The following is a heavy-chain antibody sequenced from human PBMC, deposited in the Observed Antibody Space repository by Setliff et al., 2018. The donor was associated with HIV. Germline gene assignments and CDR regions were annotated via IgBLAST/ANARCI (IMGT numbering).Heavy chain of an antibody. CDR1: GFTLSSYW. J-gene: IGHJ6*03. CDR3: AKDKYYGSGSYYYMDV. Sequence: GGSLRLSCAASGFTLSSYWMHWVRQAPGKGLEWVSGISWNSGSIGYADSVKGRFTISRDNAKNSLYLQMNSLRAEDTALYYCAKDKYYGSGSYYYMDVWGKGTTVTVSS. D-gene: IGHD3-10*01. V-gene: IGHV3-9*01. CDR2: ISWNSGSI.